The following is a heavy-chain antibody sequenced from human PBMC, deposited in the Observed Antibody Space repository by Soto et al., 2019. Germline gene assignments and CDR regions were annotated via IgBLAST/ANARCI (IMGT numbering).Heavy chain of an antibody. Sequence: PGGSLRLSCAASGFTFSSYGMHWVRQAPGKGLEWVAVISYDGSNKYYADSVKGRFTISRDNSKNTLYLQMNSLRAEDTAVYYCAKDARIWVVPAERGYYYGMDVWGQGTTVTVSS. D-gene: IGHD2-2*01. J-gene: IGHJ6*02. V-gene: IGHV3-30*18. CDR1: GFTFSSYG. CDR2: ISYDGSNK. CDR3: AKDARIWVVPAERGYYYGMDV.